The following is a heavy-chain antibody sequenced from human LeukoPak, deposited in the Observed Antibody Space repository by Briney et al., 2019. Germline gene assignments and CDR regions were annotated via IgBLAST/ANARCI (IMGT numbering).Heavy chain of an antibody. CDR2: ISGRGGSI. CDR3: AKDLAWGAGIGMADGAN. CDR1: GFTFDDYA. Sequence: GGSLRLSRAASGFTFDDYAMNWVRQAPGKGLEWVSGISGRGGSIGYADSVKGRFTISRDNAKNSLYLQMNSLRAEDTALYYCAKDLAWGAGIGMADGANWGQGTLVTVSS. D-gene: IGHD6-13*01. V-gene: IGHV3-9*01. J-gene: IGHJ4*02.